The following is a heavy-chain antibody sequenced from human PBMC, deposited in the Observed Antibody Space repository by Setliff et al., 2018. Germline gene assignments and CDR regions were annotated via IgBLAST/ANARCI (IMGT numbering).Heavy chain of an antibody. CDR3: ARGGSSLLDY. J-gene: IGHJ4*02. V-gene: IGHV1-18*01. CDR1: GYSFSNYG. D-gene: IGHD3-16*01. CDR2: ISSYNGNT. Sequence: SVKVSCKASGYSFSNYGITWVRQVPGQGLEWMGWISSYNGNTDYAQNFQGRVTLTTDTSTSTAYMELRSLRSDGTAVYYCARGGSSLLDYWGQGTLVTVSS.